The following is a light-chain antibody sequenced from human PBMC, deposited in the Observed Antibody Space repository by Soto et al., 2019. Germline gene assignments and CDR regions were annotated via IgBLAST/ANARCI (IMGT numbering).Light chain of an antibody. CDR2: DAS. Sequence: DIVLTQSPGTLSLSPGERATLSCRASQSVRGTSLAWYQQKPGQAPRLLIYDASSRAPGIPDRFSGGGSGTDFTLTISRLDPEDFAVYYCQHYGSSPPFTFGQGTRLEIK. V-gene: IGKV3-20*01. CDR3: QHYGSSPPFT. CDR1: QSVRGTS. J-gene: IGKJ5*01.